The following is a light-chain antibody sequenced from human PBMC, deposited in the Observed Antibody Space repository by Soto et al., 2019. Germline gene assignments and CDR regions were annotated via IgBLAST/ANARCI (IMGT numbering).Light chain of an antibody. J-gene: IGLJ2*01. CDR3: QSYDSSLSGWV. CDR1: SYNIGAGYD. Sequence: QSVLTQPPSVSGAPGQRVTISCTGSSYNIGAGYDVHWYQQLPGTAPKLLIYGNSNRPSGVPDRFSGSKSGTSASLAITGLQDEDEADYYCQSYDSSLSGWVFGGGTQLTVL. CDR2: GNS. V-gene: IGLV1-40*01.